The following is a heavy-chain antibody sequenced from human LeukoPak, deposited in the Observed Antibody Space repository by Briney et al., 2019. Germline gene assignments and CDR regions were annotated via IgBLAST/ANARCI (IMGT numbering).Heavy chain of an antibody. CDR2: ISSSGSTI. D-gene: IGHD3-22*01. V-gene: IGHV3-11*01. CDR1: GFTFSSYW. CDR3: ARAYYDSSGYYGGVDY. Sequence: GGSLRLSCAASGFTFSSYWMSWIRQAPGKGLEWVSYISSSGSTIYYADSVKGRFTISRDNAKNSLYLQMNSLRAEDTAVYYCARAYYDSSGYYGGVDYWGQGTLVTVSS. J-gene: IGHJ4*02.